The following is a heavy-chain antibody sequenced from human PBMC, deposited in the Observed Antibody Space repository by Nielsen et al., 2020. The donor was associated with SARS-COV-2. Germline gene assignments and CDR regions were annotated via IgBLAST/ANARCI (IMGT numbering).Heavy chain of an antibody. V-gene: IGHV4-31*03. CDR3: ARRIVGASRSFDY. CDR2: IYYSGST. D-gene: IGHD1-26*01. CDR1: GGSISSGGYY. J-gene: IGHJ4*02. Sequence: SETLSLTCTVSGGSISSGGYYWSWIRQHPGKGLEWIGYIYYSGSTYYNPSLKSRVTISVDTSKNQFSLKLSSVTAADTAVYYCARRIVGASRSFDYWGQGTLVTVSS.